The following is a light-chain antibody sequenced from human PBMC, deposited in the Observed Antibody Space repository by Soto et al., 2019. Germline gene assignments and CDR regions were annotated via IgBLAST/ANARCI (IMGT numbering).Light chain of an antibody. J-gene: IGKJ5*01. CDR2: KAS. Sequence: DIQMTQSPSTLSASVGDRVTITCRASQIVSNVVAWFQQKPGRAPKLLIYKASTLKSGVPSRCSGRGSGTEFTLTISRLEPEDFAVYYCQQHGRSPITFGQGTRLEIK. CDR3: QQHGRSPIT. V-gene: IGKV1-5*03. CDR1: QIVSNV.